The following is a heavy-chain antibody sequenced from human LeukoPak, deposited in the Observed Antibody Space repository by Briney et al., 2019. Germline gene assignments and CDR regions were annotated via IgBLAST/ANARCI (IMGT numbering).Heavy chain of an antibody. CDR3: AIPHFSWSAFDI. V-gene: IGHV1-24*01. CDR1: GYTLTELS. J-gene: IGHJ3*02. CDR2: FDPEDGET. Sequence: ASVKVSCKVSGYTLTELSMHWVRQAPGKGLEWMGGFDPEDGETIYAQKFQDRVSMTEDTSTDTAYMELSSLRSEDTAVYYCAIPHFSWSAFDIWGQGTMVTVSS.